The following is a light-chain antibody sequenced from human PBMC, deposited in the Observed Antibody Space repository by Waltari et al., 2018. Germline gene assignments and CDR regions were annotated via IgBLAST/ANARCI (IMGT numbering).Light chain of an antibody. CDR1: QSVSSF. CDR3: QQRYSSPIT. Sequence: DLQMTQSPSSLSASVGDRVTITCRASQSVSSFLNWYQQKPGKAPKLLIFAASSLQTGIPSRFSGSGSGSDFTLTISSLQPEDFATYYCQQRYSSPITFGQGTRVEIK. J-gene: IGKJ5*01. V-gene: IGKV1-39*01. CDR2: AAS.